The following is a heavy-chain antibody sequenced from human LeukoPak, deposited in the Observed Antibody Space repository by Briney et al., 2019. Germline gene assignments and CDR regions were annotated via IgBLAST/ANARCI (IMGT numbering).Heavy chain of an antibody. CDR2: IKSKADGGTT. V-gene: IGHV3-15*01. J-gene: IGHJ6*02. D-gene: IGHD1-1*01. CDR1: GFTFSNAW. CDR3: TTLPMEYYYYYGMDV. Sequence: GGSLRLSCAASGFTFSNAWMSWVRQAPGKGLEWVGRIKSKADGGTTDYAARVKGRFTISRDDSKNTLNLQMNSLKTEDTAVYYCTTLPMEYYYYYGMDVWGQGTTVTVSS.